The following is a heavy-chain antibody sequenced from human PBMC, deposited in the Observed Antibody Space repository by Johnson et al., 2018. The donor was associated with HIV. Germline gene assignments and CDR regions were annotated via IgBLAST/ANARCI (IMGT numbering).Heavy chain of an antibody. V-gene: IGHV3-30*02. Sequence: QVQLVESGGGVVQPGGSLRLSCVASGFTLSSYGMHWVRQAPGKGLEWVSFIRYDGDNKYYVDSVKGRFTISRDNHNNTLYLQTSSRRAEDTAGYDCARGREGGNYQGGAFDIWGQGTMVTVSS. CDR1: GFTLSSYG. CDR2: IRYDGDNK. D-gene: IGHD1-26*01. J-gene: IGHJ3*02. CDR3: ARGREGGNYQGGAFDI.